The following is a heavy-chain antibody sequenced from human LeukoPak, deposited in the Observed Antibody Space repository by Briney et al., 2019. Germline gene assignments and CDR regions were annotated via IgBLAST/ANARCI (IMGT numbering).Heavy chain of an antibody. Sequence: GASVKVSCTASGGTFSSYAISWVRQAPGQGLEWMGGIIPIFGTANYAQKFQGRVTITTDESTSTAYMELSSLRSEDTAVYYCASPRWNHYYDSSGYYFPFDYWGQGTLVTVSS. J-gene: IGHJ4*02. D-gene: IGHD3-22*01. CDR1: GGTFSSYA. CDR3: ASPRWNHYYDSSGYYFPFDY. V-gene: IGHV1-69*05. CDR2: IIPIFGTA.